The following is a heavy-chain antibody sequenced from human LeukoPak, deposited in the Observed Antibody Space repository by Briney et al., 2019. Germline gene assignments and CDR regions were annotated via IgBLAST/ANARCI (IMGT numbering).Heavy chain of an antibody. CDR1: GYTFINYF. CDR2: INPNTGDT. Sequence: GASVKVSCKASGYTFINYFIHWVRQAPGQGLEWMGWINPNTGDTYSAQRFQGRVTLTRDRSISTAYMDLTRLTSDDTALYYCAREFVGYQMDVWGQGTTVTAS. J-gene: IGHJ6*02. CDR3: AREFVGYQMDV. V-gene: IGHV1-2*02. D-gene: IGHD1-26*01.